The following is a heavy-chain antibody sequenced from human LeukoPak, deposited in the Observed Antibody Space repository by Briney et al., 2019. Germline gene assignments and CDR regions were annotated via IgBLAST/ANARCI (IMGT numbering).Heavy chain of an antibody. V-gene: IGHV3-7*01. CDR1: GFTFSSYW. CDR3: AKIGAAGNAFDI. D-gene: IGHD6-13*01. CDR2: IQQDGSEE. Sequence: PGGPLRLSCAASGFTFSSYWMSWVRQAPGKGLEWVANIQQDGSEEYYVDSVKGRFTISRDNAKNSLYLQTNSLRAEDTAVYYCAKIGAAGNAFDIWGQGTMVTVSS. J-gene: IGHJ3*02.